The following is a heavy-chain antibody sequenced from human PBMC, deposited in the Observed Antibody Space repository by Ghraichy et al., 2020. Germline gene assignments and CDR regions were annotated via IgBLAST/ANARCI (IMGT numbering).Heavy chain of an antibody. J-gene: IGHJ4*02. CDR3: ARYPLRALSGTKASFDY. Sequence: GGSLRLSCAASGFTFSSYWMSWVRQAPGKGLEWVANIKQDGSEKYYVDSVKGRFTISRDNAKNSLYLQMNSLRAEDTAVYYCARYPLRALSGTKASFDYWGQGTLVTVSS. V-gene: IGHV3-7*01. CDR1: GFTFSSYW. D-gene: IGHD2-8*01. CDR2: IKQDGSEK.